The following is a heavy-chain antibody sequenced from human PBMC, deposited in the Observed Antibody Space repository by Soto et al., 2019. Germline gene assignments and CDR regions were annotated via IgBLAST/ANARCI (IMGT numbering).Heavy chain of an antibody. CDR2: IKEDGSGK. D-gene: IGHD3-16*01. CDR3: VRVGRLGGY. CDR1: GFTFSSYW. Sequence: GGSLRLSCTASGFTFSSYWMSWVRQAPGKGLGWVANIKEDGSGKYYVDSVKGRFSISRDNARNSLYLQMNSLRVEDTAVYYCVRVGRLGGYWGQGALVTVSS. V-gene: IGHV3-7*03. J-gene: IGHJ4*02.